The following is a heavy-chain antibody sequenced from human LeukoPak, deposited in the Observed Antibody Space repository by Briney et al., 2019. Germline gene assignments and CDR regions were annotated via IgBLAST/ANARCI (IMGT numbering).Heavy chain of an antibody. CDR2: IYYSGST. J-gene: IGHJ4*02. CDR3: ARVAGIGWHKSSFDY. D-gene: IGHD6-19*01. V-gene: IGHV4-59*01. Sequence: PSETLSLTCTVSGGSISSYYWSWIRQPPGKGLEWIGYIYYSGSTNYNPSLKSRVTISVDTSKNQFSLKLSSVTAADTAVYYCARVAGIGWHKSSFDYWGQGTLVT. CDR1: GGSISSYY.